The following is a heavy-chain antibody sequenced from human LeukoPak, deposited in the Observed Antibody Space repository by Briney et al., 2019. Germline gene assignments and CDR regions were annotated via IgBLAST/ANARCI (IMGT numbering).Heavy chain of an antibody. V-gene: IGHV4-59*08. CDR2: IYYSGST. CDR1: GGSISSYY. Sequence: SSETLSLTCTVSGGSISSYYWSWIRQPPGKGLEWIGYIYYSGSTNYNPSLKSRVTISVDTSKNQFSLKLSSVTAADTAVYYCARLGLWFGEATWGQGTLVTVSS. J-gene: IGHJ1*01. D-gene: IGHD3-10*01. CDR3: ARLGLWFGEAT.